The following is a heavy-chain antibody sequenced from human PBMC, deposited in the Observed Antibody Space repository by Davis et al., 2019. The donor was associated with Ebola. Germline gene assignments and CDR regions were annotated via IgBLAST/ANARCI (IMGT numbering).Heavy chain of an antibody. CDR3: ARDQVDTAMANGVDY. J-gene: IGHJ4*02. D-gene: IGHD5-18*01. CDR1: GFTFSSYA. CDR2: TSYDGSNK. V-gene: IGHV3-30-3*01. Sequence: GESLKISCAASGFTFSSYAMHWVRQAPGKGLEWVAVTSYDGSNKYYADSVKGRFTISRDNAKNSLYLQMNSLRAEDTAVYYCARDQVDTAMANGVDYWGQGTLVTVSS.